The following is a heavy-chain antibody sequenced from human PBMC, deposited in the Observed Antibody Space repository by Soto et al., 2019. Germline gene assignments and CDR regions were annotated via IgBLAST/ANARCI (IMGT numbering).Heavy chain of an antibody. CDR3: ARVQTIFGIITVFDY. CDR1: GGPTTSAVSS. J-gene: IGHJ4*02. V-gene: IGHV4-31*03. D-gene: IGHD3-3*01. CDR2: IYSSGRT. Sequence: GHLQRPGPALVKPSQTLSFPGTVPGGPTTSAVSSWSWLRQPPGQGLRWIGNIYSSGRTNYNLSLKSRVTISIATSKNHFSLNLSSVPAADTAVYYCARVQTIFGIITVFDYWGQGTLVTVSS.